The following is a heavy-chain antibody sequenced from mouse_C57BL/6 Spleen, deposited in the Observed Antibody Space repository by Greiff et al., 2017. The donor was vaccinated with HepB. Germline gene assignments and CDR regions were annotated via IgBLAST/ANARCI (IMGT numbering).Heavy chain of an antibody. CDR3: ARRGSWDYFDY. V-gene: IGHV5-15*04. CDR2: ISNLAYSI. CDR1: GFTFSDYG. J-gene: IGHJ2*01. Sequence: EVQLVESGGGLVQPGGSLKLSCAASGFTFSDYGMAWVRQAPRKGPEWVAFISNLAYSIYYADTVTGRFTISRENAKNTLYLEMSSLRSEDTAMYYCARRGSWDYFDYWGQGTTLTVSS.